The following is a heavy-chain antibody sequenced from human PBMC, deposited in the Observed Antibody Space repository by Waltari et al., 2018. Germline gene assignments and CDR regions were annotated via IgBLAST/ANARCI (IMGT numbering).Heavy chain of an antibody. V-gene: IGHV3-30*02. J-gene: IGHJ4*02. CDR1: GLTFSSYG. CDR2: IRYDGSNK. CDR3: AKDLDY. Sequence: QVQLVESGGGVVQPGGSLRLSCAASGLTFSSYGMHWVRRAPGKGLEWVAFIRYDGSNKYYADSVKGRFTISRDNSKNTLYLQMNSLRAEDTAVYYCAKDLDYWGQGTLVTVSS.